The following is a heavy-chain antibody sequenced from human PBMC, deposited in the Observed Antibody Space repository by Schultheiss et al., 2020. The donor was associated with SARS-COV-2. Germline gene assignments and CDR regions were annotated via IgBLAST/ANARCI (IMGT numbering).Heavy chain of an antibody. V-gene: IGHV5-51*01. D-gene: IGHD2-2*01. J-gene: IGHJ6*02. Sequence: GESLKISCKGSGYSFTSYWIGWVRQMPGKGLEWMGIIYPGDSDTRYSPSFQGQVTISADKSISTAYLQWSSLKASDTAMYYCARQRVVNYYYYGIDVWGQGTTVTVSS. CDR3: ARQRVVNYYYYGIDV. CDR2: IYPGDSDT. CDR1: GYSFTSYW.